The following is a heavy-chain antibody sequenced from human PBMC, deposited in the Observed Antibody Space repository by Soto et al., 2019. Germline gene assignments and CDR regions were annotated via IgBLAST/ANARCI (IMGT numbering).Heavy chain of an antibody. Sequence: EVHMLESGGGLVQPGGSLRLACAASGLNFSSYALTWVRQAPGRGLEWVSSITGSGSGTYYGESVKGRFIIYRDNSENTLYSQMNSLRAEDTALYYCAKDPNGDYAGAFDDWGQGTLVTVSS. D-gene: IGHD4-17*01. J-gene: IGHJ4*02. CDR1: GLNFSSYA. CDR2: ITGSGSGT. V-gene: IGHV3-23*01. CDR3: AKDPNGDYAGAFDD.